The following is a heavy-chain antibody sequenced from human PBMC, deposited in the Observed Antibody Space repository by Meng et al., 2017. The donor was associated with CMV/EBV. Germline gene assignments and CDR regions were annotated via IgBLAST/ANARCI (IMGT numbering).Heavy chain of an antibody. J-gene: IGHJ2*01. CDR2: INPNSGGT. V-gene: IGHV1-2*02. CDR3: ATYIGNYINWYFDL. Sequence: QVQLVQSGAEVKKPGAPVKVDCKASGYTFTGYYMHWVRQAPGQGLEWMGWINPNSGGTNYAQKFQGRVTMTRDTSISTAYMELSRLRSDDTAVYYCATYIGNYINWYFDLWGRGTLVTVSS. D-gene: IGHD1-7*01. CDR1: GYTFTGYY.